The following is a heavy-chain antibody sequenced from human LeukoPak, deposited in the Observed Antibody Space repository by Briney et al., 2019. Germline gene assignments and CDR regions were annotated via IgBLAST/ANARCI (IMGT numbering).Heavy chain of an antibody. CDR3: ARRADVLRYFDWLAYFDY. Sequence: SETLSLTCTVSSGSISSSSYYWGWIRQPPGKGLEWIGSIYYSGSTYYNPSLKSRLTISVDTSKNQFSLKLSSVTAADTAVYYCARRADVLRYFDWLAYFDYWGQGTLVTVSS. J-gene: IGHJ4*02. D-gene: IGHD3-9*01. V-gene: IGHV4-39*01. CDR2: IYYSGST. CDR1: SGSISSSSYY.